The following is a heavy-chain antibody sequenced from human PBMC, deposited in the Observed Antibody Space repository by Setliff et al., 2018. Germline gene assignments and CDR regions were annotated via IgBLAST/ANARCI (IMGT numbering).Heavy chain of an antibody. D-gene: IGHD6-6*01. V-gene: IGHV4-39*07. Sequence: SETLSLTCTVSGGSISSSSYYWGWIRQPPGKGLEWIGSIYYSGSTYYNPSLKSRVTISVDTSKNQFSLKLSSVTAADTAVYYCARVAQYSSSSFYYYYYGAMGYWGQGTLVTVSS. CDR1: GGSISSSSYY. CDR3: ARVAQYSSSSFYYYYYGAMGY. CDR2: IYYSGST. J-gene: IGHJ4*02.